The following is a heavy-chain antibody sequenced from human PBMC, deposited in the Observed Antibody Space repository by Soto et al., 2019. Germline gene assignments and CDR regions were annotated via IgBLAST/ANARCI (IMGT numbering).Heavy chain of an antibody. J-gene: IGHJ4*02. Sequence: QVQLVQSGAEVKKPGSSVKVSCKASGGTFSSYAISWVRQAPGQGLEWMGGIIPIFGTANYTQKFQGRVTXXADESTSTAYMELSSLRSEDTAVYYCARVPTRFLEWPGGDYWGQGTLVTVSS. CDR3: ARVPTRFLEWPGGDY. CDR2: IIPIFGTA. V-gene: IGHV1-69*12. D-gene: IGHD3-3*01. CDR1: GGTFSSYA.